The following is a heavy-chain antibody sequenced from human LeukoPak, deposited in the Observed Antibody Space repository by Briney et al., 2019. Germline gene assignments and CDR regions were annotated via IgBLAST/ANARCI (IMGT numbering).Heavy chain of an antibody. J-gene: IGHJ4*02. D-gene: IGHD6-19*01. CDR2: IWYDGNKK. CDR3: ARVPYSSGWSFDY. V-gene: IGHV3-33*01. CDR1: GFTFIRYG. Sequence: GGSLRLSCAPSGFTFIRYGMHCVPQTPGKGLWWVAVIWYDGNKKYYADSVKGRFAISRDNSKNTLYLQMNSLSAEDTALYYCARVPYSSGWSFDYWGQGTLVTVSS.